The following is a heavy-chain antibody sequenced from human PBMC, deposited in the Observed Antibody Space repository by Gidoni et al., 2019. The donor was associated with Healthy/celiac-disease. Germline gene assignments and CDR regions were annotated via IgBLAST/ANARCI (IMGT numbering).Heavy chain of an antibody. CDR1: GYTFTGYY. V-gene: IGHV1-2*02. Sequence: QVQLVQSGAEVKKPGAAVKVSFKASGYTFTGYYMHWVRQAPGQGLEWMGWINPNSGGTNYAQKFQGRVTMTRDTSISTAYMELSRLRSDDTAVYYCARDVGYSSGWYYFDYWGQGTLVTVSS. CDR3: ARDVGYSSGWYYFDY. D-gene: IGHD6-19*01. J-gene: IGHJ4*02. CDR2: INPNSGGT.